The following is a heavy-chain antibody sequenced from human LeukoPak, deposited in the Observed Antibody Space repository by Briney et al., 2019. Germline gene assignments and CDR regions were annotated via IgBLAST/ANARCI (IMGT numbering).Heavy chain of an antibody. J-gene: IGHJ4*02. CDR2: ISTYNPNT. V-gene: IGHV1-18*01. Sequence: GASVKVSCKASGYSFTAYVISWVRQAPGQGLEWMGWISTYNPNTNYAQKFQGRVTMTTDTSTSTVYMELRSLRYDDTAVYYCARSPARGYDILTNYNDYWGQGTLVTVSS. D-gene: IGHD3-9*01. CDR1: GYSFTAYV. CDR3: ARSPARGYDILTNYNDY.